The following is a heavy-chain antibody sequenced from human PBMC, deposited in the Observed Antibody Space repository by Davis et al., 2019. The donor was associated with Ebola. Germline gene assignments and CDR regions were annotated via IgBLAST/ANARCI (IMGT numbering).Heavy chain of an antibody. Sequence: PSETLSLTCAVSGGTISRYDWSLIRQPPGKGLEWIGYSYYSGSTNYNPSLKSRVTISVDTSKNQFSLKLSSVTAADTAVYYCARHLVGATHDYYYMDVWGNGTTVTVSS. CDR2: SYYSGST. CDR1: GGTISRYD. V-gene: IGHV4-59*01. CDR3: ARHLVGATHDYYYMDV. J-gene: IGHJ6*03. D-gene: IGHD1-26*01.